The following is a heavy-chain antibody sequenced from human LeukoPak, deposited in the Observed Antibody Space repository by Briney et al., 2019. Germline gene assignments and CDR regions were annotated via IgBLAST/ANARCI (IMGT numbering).Heavy chain of an antibody. Sequence: GGSLRLSCAASGLTFNYYDMHWVRQAPGKRLEWVSAIRTTGDTHYPDSVKGRFAMSREDAKNSVHLQMNTLRAGDTAVYYCAREVSYYYDNSGHPGWYFDLWGRGTLVTVSS. CDR3: AREVSYYYDNSGHPGWYFDL. V-gene: IGHV3-13*01. D-gene: IGHD3-22*01. CDR1: GLTFNYYD. CDR2: IRTTGDT. J-gene: IGHJ2*01.